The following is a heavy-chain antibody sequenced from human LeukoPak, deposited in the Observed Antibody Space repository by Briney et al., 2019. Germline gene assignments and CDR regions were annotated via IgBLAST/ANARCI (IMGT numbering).Heavy chain of an antibody. J-gene: IGHJ4*02. CDR1: GFTFSSYA. V-gene: IGHV3-30-3*01. CDR3: AKVAAVAGSKRILFDY. CDR2: ISYDGSNK. D-gene: IGHD6-19*01. Sequence: PGGSLRLSCAASGFTFSSYALHWVRQAPGKGLEWVAVISYDGSNKYYADSVKGRFTISRDNSKNTLYLQMNSLRAEDTAVYYCAKVAAVAGSKRILFDYWGQGTLVTVSS.